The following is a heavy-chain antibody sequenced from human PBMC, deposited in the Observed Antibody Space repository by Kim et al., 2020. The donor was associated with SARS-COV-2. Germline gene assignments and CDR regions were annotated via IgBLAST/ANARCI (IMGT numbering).Heavy chain of an antibody. CDR1: RFTFSNYW. Sequence: GGSLRLSCAASRFTFSNYWMHWVRQNPGKGPLWVSRISPDGRDTSYADSVKGRFTISRDNAKNTLYLQMNSLRGEETAVYYCARSDNYYESSGYRSFDLWGQGTMVTVS. CDR3: ARSDNYYESSGYRSFDL. V-gene: IGHV3-74*01. J-gene: IGHJ3*01. D-gene: IGHD3-22*01. CDR2: ISPDGRDT.